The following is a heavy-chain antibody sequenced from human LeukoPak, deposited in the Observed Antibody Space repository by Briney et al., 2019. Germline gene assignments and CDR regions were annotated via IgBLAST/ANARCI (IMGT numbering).Heavy chain of an antibody. V-gene: IGHV4-34*01. J-gene: IGHJ3*02. CDR1: GGSFSGYY. Sequence: SETLSLTCAVSGGSFSGYYWSWIRQPPGKGLEWIGEINHSGSTNYNPSLKSRVTTSVDTSKNQFSLKLSSVTAADTAVYYCARTGGSGSWYLLRDAFDIWGQGTMVTVSS. D-gene: IGHD6-13*01. CDR2: INHSGST. CDR3: ARTGGSGSWYLLRDAFDI.